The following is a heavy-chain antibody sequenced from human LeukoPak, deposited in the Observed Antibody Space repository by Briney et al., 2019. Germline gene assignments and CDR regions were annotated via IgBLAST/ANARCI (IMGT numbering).Heavy chain of an antibody. D-gene: IGHD6-19*01. Sequence: PSETLSLTCTVSGGSISSYYWSWIRQPPGKGLEWIGYIYYSGSTNYNPSLKSRVTISVDTSKNQFSLKLSSVTAADTAVYYCARHNSSGEIDYWGQGTLVTVSS. J-gene: IGHJ4*02. CDR2: IYYSGST. V-gene: IGHV4-59*08. CDR3: ARHNSSGEIDY. CDR1: GGSISSYY.